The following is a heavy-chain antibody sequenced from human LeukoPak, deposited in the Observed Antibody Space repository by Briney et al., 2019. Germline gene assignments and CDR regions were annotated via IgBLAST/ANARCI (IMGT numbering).Heavy chain of an antibody. V-gene: IGHV4-4*09. CDR1: GDSVSGYY. J-gene: IGHJ6*03. D-gene: IGHD3-22*01. CDR2: FYTSANT. CDR3: ARGLRDEERHYGYYYMDV. Sequence: SETLSLTCSVSGDSVSGYYGSWIRQPPGKGLEWIGYFYTSANTNYNPSLKSRVTMSVDTSKNQFSLKLTSVTAADTAVYYCARGLRDEERHYGYYYMDVWGKGTTVTVSS.